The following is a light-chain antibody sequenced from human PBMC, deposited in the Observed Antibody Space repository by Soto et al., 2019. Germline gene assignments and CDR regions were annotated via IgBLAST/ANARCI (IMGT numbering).Light chain of an antibody. CDR3: QSYDSSLTGVV. V-gene: IGLV1-40*01. CDR2: SDT. J-gene: IGLJ2*01. Sequence: QLVLTQPPSVSGAPGQRVTISCTGSSSNIGAYYDVHWYQQLPGTAPKLLIYSDTNRPSGVPDRFSGSKSGTSASLAITGLQAEDEADYYCQSYDSSLTGVVFGGGTKLTVL. CDR1: SSNIGAYYD.